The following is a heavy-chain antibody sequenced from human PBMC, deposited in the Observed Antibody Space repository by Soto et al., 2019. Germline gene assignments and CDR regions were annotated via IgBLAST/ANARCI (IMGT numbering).Heavy chain of an antibody. CDR3: AKDHSELRFLEWRPSYYYYGMDV. CDR2: ISYDGSNK. J-gene: IGHJ6*02. CDR1: GFPFSSYG. V-gene: IGHV3-30*18. Sequence: GGSLRLSCAASGFPFSSYGMHWVRQAPGKGLEWVAVISYDGSNKYYADSVKGRFTISRDNSKNTLYLQMNSLRAEDTAVYYCAKDHSELRFLEWRPSYYYYGMDVWGQGTTVTVSS. D-gene: IGHD3-3*01.